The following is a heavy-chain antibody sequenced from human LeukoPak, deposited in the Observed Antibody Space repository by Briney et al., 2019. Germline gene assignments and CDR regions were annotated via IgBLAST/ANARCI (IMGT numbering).Heavy chain of an antibody. Sequence: GASVKVSCKASGYTFTSHGISWVRQAPGQGLEWMGWISAYNGDTKYAQNLQGRVTLTTYTSTTTAYLELRSLTSDDTAVYYCAKDEDPWIAVAGHVGNWGQGTLVTVSS. CDR3: AKDEDPWIAVAGHVGN. J-gene: IGHJ4*02. CDR2: ISAYNGDT. D-gene: IGHD6-19*01. CDR1: GYTFTSHG. V-gene: IGHV1-18*01.